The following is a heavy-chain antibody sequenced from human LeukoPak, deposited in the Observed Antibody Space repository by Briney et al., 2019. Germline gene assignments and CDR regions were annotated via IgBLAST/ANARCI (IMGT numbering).Heavy chain of an antibody. CDR1: GLTVSSYS. J-gene: IGHJ4*02. V-gene: IGHV3-48*02. CDR2: ISSSSRTI. CDR3: ARARASGRSGFDY. Sequence: GGSLRLSCAASGLTVSSYSMNWVRQAPGKGREWVSYISSSSRTIYYADSVKGRFTISRDNAKNSLYLQMNSLRDEDTAVYYCARARASGRSGFDYWGQGTLVTVSS. D-gene: IGHD2-15*01.